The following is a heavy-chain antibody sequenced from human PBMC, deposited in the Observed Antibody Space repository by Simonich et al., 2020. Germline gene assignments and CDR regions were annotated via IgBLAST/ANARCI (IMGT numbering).Heavy chain of an antibody. CDR3: ARLPDY. CDR2: IYYSGST. J-gene: IGHJ4*02. Sequence: QVQLQESGPGLVKPSETLSLTCTVSGCSFSSYYWSWIRQPPGKGLEWIGYIYYSGSTNYNPSLKSRVTISVDTSKNQFSLKLSSVTAADTAVNYCARLPDYWGQGTLVTVSS. V-gene: IGHV4-59*08. CDR1: GCSFSSYY.